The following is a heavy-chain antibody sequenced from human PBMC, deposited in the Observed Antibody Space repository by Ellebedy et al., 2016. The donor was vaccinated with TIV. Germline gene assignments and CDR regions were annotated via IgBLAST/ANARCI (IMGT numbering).Heavy chain of an antibody. CDR2: MNQDGTEI. J-gene: IGHJ6*02. CDR1: GFTFNTYW. V-gene: IGHV3-7*03. CDR3: AKGGDCTTISCYFGYYYYGMDV. D-gene: IGHD2-2*01. Sequence: GGSLRLSCEASGFTFNTYWMIWVRQAPGKGLEWVAKMNQDGTEIYYVDSVKGRFTISRDNSKNTLYLQMNSLRAEDTAVYYCAKGGDCTTISCYFGYYYYGMDVWGQGTTVTVSS.